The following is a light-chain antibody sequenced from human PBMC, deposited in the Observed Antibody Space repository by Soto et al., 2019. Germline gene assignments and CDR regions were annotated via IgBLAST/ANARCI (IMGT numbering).Light chain of an antibody. CDR1: NIGSKS. Sequence: SYELTQPPSVSVAPGQTARITCGGNNIGSKSVHWCQQKPGQAPVLVVYDDSDRPSGIPERFSGSNSGNTATLTISRVEAGDEADYYCQVWDSSSDRYVFGTGTKLTVL. V-gene: IGLV3-21*02. J-gene: IGLJ1*01. CDR2: DDS. CDR3: QVWDSSSDRYV.